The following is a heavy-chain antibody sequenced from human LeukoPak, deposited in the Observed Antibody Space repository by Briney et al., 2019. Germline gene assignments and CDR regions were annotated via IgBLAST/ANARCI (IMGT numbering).Heavy chain of an antibody. CDR2: IYHSGST. J-gene: IGHJ4*02. CDR1: GYSISSGYY. V-gene: IGHV4-38-2*02. Sequence: SETLSLTCTVPGYSISSGYYWGWIRQPPGKGLEWIGSIYHSGSTYYNPSLKSRVTISVDTSKNQFSLKLSSVTAADTAVYYCARGGITMIVVVEVYFDYWGQGTLVTVSS. D-gene: IGHD3-22*01. CDR3: ARGGITMIVVVEVYFDY.